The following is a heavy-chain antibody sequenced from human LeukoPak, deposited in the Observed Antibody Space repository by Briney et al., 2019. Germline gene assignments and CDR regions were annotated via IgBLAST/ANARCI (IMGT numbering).Heavy chain of an antibody. CDR1: GFSFSGHW. V-gene: IGHV3-74*01. D-gene: IGHD2-2*02. Sequence: GGSLRLSCTASGFSFSGHWMHWARQLPGKGLVWVSRISPTGSTTSYADSVKGRFTVSRDNAKNTLYLQMNSLRAEDTAVYYCAKVAGYCSSTSCYTRNYYYGMDVWGQGTTVTVSS. CDR2: ISPTGSTT. J-gene: IGHJ6*02. CDR3: AKVAGYCSSTSCYTRNYYYGMDV.